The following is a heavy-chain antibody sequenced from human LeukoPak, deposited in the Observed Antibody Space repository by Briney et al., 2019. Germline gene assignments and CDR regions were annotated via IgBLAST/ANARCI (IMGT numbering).Heavy chain of an antibody. J-gene: IGHJ4*02. D-gene: IGHD3-22*01. CDR3: ARDLEDYDSSGYYDY. Sequence: GRSLRLSCAASGFTFSSYGMHWVRQAPGKGLEWVSSISSSSSYIYYADSVKGRFTISRDNAKNSLYLQMNSLRAEDTAVYYCARDLEDYDSSGYYDYWGQGTLVTVSS. CDR2: ISSSSSYI. CDR1: GFTFSSYG. V-gene: IGHV3-21*01.